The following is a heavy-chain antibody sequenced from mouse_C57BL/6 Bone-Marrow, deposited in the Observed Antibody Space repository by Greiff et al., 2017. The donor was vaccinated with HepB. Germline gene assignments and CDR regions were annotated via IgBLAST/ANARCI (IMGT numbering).Heavy chain of an antibody. J-gene: IGHJ2*01. CDR2: IHPNSGST. Sequence: VQLQQPGAELVKPGASVKLSCKASGYTFTSYWMHWVKQRPGQGLEWIGMIHPNSGSTNYNEKFKSKATLTVDKSSSTAYMQLSSLTCEDSAVYYCARAPLYGSSFYFDYWGQGTTLTVSS. CDR1: GYTFTSYW. D-gene: IGHD1-1*01. CDR3: ARAPLYGSSFYFDY. V-gene: IGHV1-64*01.